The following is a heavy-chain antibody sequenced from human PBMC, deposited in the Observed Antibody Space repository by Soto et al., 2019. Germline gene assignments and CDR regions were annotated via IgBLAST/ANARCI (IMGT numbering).Heavy chain of an antibody. D-gene: IGHD3-10*01. J-gene: IGHJ1*01. CDR1: GFTFSTYW. V-gene: IGHV3-74*01. CDR2: ISESGDIT. CDR3: SREYYSSGTH. Sequence: GGSLRLSCAASGFTFSTYWVQWVRQVPGEGLVWVSSISESGDITVYADSVKGRFTISRDNAKNTLYLQMDGLRVEDTAIYYCSREYYSSGTHWGQGTLVTVSS.